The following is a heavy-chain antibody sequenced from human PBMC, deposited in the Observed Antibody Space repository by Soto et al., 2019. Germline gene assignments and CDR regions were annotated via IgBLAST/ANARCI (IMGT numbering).Heavy chain of an antibody. CDR1: GFTFSSYS. V-gene: IGHV3-33*01. Sequence: PGGSLRLSCAASGFTFSSYSMHWVRQAPGKGLEWVAVIWYDGSNKYYADSVKGRFTISRDNSKNTLYLQMNSLRAEDTAVYYCAREQEDQELRPFMDVWGQGTTFTVSS. CDR3: AREQEDQELRPFMDV. CDR2: IWYDGSNK. J-gene: IGHJ6*02. D-gene: IGHD1-26*01.